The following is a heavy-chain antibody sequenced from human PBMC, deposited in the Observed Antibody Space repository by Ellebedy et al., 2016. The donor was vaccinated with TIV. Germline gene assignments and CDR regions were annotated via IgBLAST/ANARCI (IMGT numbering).Heavy chain of an antibody. CDR1: GFTLSDHY. V-gene: IGHV3-72*01. D-gene: IGHD1-26*01. CDR2: TRNKARSYTP. Sequence: GESLKISCAASGFTLSDHYMDWVRQAPGKGLEWVVRTRNKARSYTPVYAASVKGRFTISRDDSKNSLYLQMNSLKTEDTAVYYCARGVEGAISDYWGQGTLVTVSS. J-gene: IGHJ4*02. CDR3: ARGVEGAISDY.